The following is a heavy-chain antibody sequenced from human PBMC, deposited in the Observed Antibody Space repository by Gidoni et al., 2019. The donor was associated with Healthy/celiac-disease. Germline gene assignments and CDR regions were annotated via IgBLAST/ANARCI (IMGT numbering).Heavy chain of an antibody. V-gene: IGHV1-2*02. D-gene: IGHD6-19*01. CDR2: INPNSGGT. J-gene: IGHJ4*02. CDR1: GYTFTGYY. CDR3: ARDRQWLVLGSYFDY. Sequence: QVQLVQSGAEVKKPGASVQVSCKASGYTFTGYYMHWVRQAPGQGLEWMGWINPNSGGTNYAQKFQGRVTMTRDTSISTAYMELSRLRSDDTAVYYCARDRQWLVLGSYFDYWGQGTLVTVSS.